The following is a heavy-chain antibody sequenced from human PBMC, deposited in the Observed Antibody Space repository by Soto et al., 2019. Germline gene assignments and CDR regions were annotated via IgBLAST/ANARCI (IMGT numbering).Heavy chain of an antibody. CDR1: GGTFSSYA. Sequence: SSVKVSCKASGGTFSSYAISWVRQAPGQGLEWMGVIIPIFGTANYAQKFQGRVTITADESTSTAYMELSSLRSEDTAVYYCARESSVAGSYYFDYWGQGTLVTVSS. V-gene: IGHV1-69*13. CDR3: ARESSVAGSYYFDY. D-gene: IGHD6-19*01. CDR2: IIPIFGTA. J-gene: IGHJ4*02.